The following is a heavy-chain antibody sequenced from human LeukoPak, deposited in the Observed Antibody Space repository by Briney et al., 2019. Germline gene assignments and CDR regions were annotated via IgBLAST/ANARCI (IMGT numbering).Heavy chain of an antibody. Sequence: PGGSLRLSCAASGFTFSSYSMNWVRQAPGKGLEWVSYISSSSSTIYYADSVKGRFTISRDNAKNTLYLQMNSLRAEDTAVYYCARDYYDSVSYGMDVWGQGTTVTVSS. CDR1: GFTFSSYS. CDR2: ISSSSSTI. V-gene: IGHV3-48*01. D-gene: IGHD3-22*01. J-gene: IGHJ6*02. CDR3: ARDYYDSVSYGMDV.